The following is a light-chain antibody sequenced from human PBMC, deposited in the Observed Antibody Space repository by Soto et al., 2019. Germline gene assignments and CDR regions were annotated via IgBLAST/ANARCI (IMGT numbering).Light chain of an antibody. CDR1: SGHSSYT. CDR2: VNSDGSH. CDR3: QTWATGIVV. Sequence: QLVLTQSPSASASLGASVKLTCTLSSGHSSYTIAWHQQQPEKGPRYLMKVNSDGSHTKGDGIPDRFSGSSSGAERYLTISSLQSEDEADYYCQTWATGIVVFGGGTQLTVL. V-gene: IGLV4-69*02. J-gene: IGLJ3*02.